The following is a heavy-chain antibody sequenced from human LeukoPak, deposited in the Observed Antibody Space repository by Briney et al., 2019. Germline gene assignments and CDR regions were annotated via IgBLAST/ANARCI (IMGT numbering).Heavy chain of an antibody. CDR2: INSDGSST. Sequence: GGSLRLSCAASGFTFSSYSMNWVRQAPGKGLEWVSRINSDGSSTSYADSVKGRFTISRDNAKNTLYLQMNSLRAEDTAVYYCARAIVLNPWGQGTLVTVSS. CDR3: ARAIVLNP. J-gene: IGHJ5*02. D-gene: IGHD2-8*01. V-gene: IGHV3-74*01. CDR1: GFTFSSYS.